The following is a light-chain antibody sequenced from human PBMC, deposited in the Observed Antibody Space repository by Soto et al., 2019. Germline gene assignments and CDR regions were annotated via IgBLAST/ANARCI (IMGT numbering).Light chain of an antibody. Sequence: QSALTQPASVSGSPGQSVTISCTGPRSDIGDSNFISWYQHSPGKAPRLLIYEVNNRPSGVSRRFSGSKAGNTASLTISGLLDDDEADYYCASYTSSSTSVIFGRGTKLTVL. J-gene: IGLJ2*01. CDR3: ASYTSSSTSVI. CDR2: EVN. CDR1: RSDIGDSNF. V-gene: IGLV2-14*01.